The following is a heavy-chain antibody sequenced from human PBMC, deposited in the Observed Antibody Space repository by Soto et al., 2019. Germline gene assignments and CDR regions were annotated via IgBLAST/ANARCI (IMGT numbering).Heavy chain of an antibody. Sequence: AGGSLRLSCAASGFTFSSYAMSWVRQAPGKGLEWVSAISGSGGSTYYADSVKGRFTTSRDNSKNTLYLQMNSLRAEDTAVYYCAKDHCTNGVCTYYYYGMDVWGQGTTVTVSS. J-gene: IGHJ6*02. CDR1: GFTFSSYA. D-gene: IGHD2-8*01. CDR2: ISGSGGST. CDR3: AKDHCTNGVCTYYYYGMDV. V-gene: IGHV3-23*01.